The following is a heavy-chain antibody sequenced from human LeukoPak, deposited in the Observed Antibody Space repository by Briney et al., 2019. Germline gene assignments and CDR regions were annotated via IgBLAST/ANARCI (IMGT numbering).Heavy chain of an antibody. CDR2: IYYSGST. Sequence: SETLSLTCTVSGGSISSSDYYWGWIRQPPGKGLEWIGSIYYSGSTYYNPSLKSRVTISADTSKNHFSLRLSSVTAADTAMFYCARLTIAANAFDIWGQGTMVTVSS. CDR1: GGSISSSDYY. D-gene: IGHD2-15*01. V-gene: IGHV4-39*02. J-gene: IGHJ3*02. CDR3: ARLTIAANAFDI.